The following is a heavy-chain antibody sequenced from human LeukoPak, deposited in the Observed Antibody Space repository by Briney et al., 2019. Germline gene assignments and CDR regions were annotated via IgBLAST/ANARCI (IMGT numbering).Heavy chain of an antibody. V-gene: IGHV3-23*01. Sequence: GGSLRLSCAASGFTFSSYAMSWVRQAPGKGLEWVSGISGSGTIPYYADSVKGRFTISRDNSKSTLYLQMNSLRAEDTALYYCAKDKWSGGFRLFDYWGQGTLVTVSS. D-gene: IGHD3-3*01. CDR2: ISGSGTIP. CDR3: AKDKWSGGFRLFDY. CDR1: GFTFSSYA. J-gene: IGHJ4*02.